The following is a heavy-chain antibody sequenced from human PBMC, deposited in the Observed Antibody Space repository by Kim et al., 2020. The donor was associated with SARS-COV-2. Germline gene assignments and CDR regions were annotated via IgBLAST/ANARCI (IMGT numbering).Heavy chain of an antibody. D-gene: IGHD1-26*01. CDR1: GFTFSSYA. CDR3: AKDLRYGGYYYGMDV. CDR2: ISGSGGST. J-gene: IGHJ6*02. V-gene: IGHV3-23*01. Sequence: GGSLRLSCAASGFTFSSYAMSWVRQAPGKGLEWVSAISGSGGSTYYADSVKGRFTISRDNSKNTLYLQMNSLRAEDTAVYYCAKDLRYGGYYYGMDVWGQGTTVTVSS.